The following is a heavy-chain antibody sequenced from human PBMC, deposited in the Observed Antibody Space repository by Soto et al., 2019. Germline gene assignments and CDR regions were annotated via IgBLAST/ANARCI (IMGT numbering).Heavy chain of an antibody. CDR2: IYWDDDK. D-gene: IGHD6-19*01. V-gene: IGHV2-5*02. J-gene: IGHJ4*02. Sequence: QITLKASGPTLVKPTQTLTLTCTFSGFSLSTSGVGVGWIRQPPGKALEWLALIYWDDDKRYSPSLKSRLTITKDTSNNQFVLTLTNMDPVDTAPYYSAHRRGSVCYIDYWGQGTLVTVSS. CDR1: GFSLSTSGVG. CDR3: AHRRGSVCYIDY.